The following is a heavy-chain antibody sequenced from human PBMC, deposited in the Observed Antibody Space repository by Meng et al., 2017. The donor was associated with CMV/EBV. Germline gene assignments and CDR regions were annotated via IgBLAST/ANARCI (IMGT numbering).Heavy chain of an antibody. J-gene: IGHJ4*02. Sequence: GESLKISCAASGFTFSDYYMSWIRQAPGKGLEWVSYISSSGSTIYYADSVKGRFTISRDNAKNSLYLQMNSLRAEDTAVYYCARVGRFLEWLDPEYYFDYWGQGTLVTVSS. CDR2: ISSSGSTI. CDR1: GFTFSDYY. D-gene: IGHD3-3*01. CDR3: ARVGRFLEWLDPEYYFDY. V-gene: IGHV3-11*01.